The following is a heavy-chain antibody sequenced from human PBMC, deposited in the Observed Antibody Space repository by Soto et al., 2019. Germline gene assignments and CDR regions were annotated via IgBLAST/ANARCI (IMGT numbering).Heavy chain of an antibody. V-gene: IGHV4-4*07. D-gene: IGHD6-19*01. J-gene: IGHJ5*02. CDR1: GASISSYF. CDR2: ISTTGTT. CDR3: AREAGPDRWFDP. Sequence: SETLSLTCTVSGASISSYFWTWIRQPAGKGLDWIGRISTTGTTNYNPSLKSRVTMSVDTSENHFSLNLSSVTAADTAVYYCAREAGPDRWFDPWGQGALVTVSS.